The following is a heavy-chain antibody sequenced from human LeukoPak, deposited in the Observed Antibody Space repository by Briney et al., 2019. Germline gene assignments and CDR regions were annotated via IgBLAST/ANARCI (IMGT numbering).Heavy chain of an antibody. CDR1: GGSFSGYY. V-gene: IGHV4-34*01. J-gene: IGHJ6*02. Sequence: SETLSLTCAVYGGSFSGYYWSWLRQPPGKGLEWIGEINHSGSTNYNPSLKSRVTISVDTSKNQFSLKLSSVTAADTAVYYCARDRRMWDLGYYGMDVWGQGTTVTVSS. CDR3: ARDRRMWDLGYYGMDV. CDR2: INHSGST. D-gene: IGHD1-26*01.